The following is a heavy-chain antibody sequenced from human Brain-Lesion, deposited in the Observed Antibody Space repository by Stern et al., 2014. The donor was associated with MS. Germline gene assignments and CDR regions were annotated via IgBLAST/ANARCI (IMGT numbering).Heavy chain of an antibody. Sequence: QVQLQESGPGLVKPSGTLSLTCAVSGGSISSSNWWSWVRQSPGTGLEWIGESDHSGSTIYNPSLKSRVTVSVDKSKNRFSLTLGSVTAADTAVYFCARFPASRPHVFDSWGQGTLVTVSS. CDR1: GGSISSSNW. CDR2: SDHSGST. CDR3: ARFPASRPHVFDS. V-gene: IGHV4-4*02. J-gene: IGHJ4*02. D-gene: IGHD6-13*01.